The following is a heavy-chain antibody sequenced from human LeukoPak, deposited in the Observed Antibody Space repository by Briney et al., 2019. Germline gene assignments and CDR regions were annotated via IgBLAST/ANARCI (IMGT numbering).Heavy chain of an antibody. V-gene: IGHV3-21*01. D-gene: IGHD6-19*01. J-gene: IGHJ4*02. CDR3: ARGRQIAVAAPWDY. Sequence: GGSLRLSCAASGFTFSSYSMNWVRQAPGKGLEWVSSISSSSSYIYYADSVKGRFTISRDNAKNSLYLQMNSLRAEDTAVYYCARGRQIAVAAPWDYWGQGTLVTVSS. CDR2: ISSSSSYI. CDR1: GFTFSSYS.